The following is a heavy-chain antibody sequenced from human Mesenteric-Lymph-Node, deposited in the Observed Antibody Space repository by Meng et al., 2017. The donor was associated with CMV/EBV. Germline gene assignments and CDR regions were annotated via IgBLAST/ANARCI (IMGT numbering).Heavy chain of an antibody. D-gene: IGHD6-13*01. CDR2: IYSGGST. CDR3: AKGSGSSSWYPNYFDY. CDR1: GFTFSSYA. V-gene: IGHV3-23*03. Sequence: SGFTFSSYAMSWVRQAPGKGLEWVSVIYSGGSTYYADSVKGRFTISRDNSKNTLYLQMNSLRAEDTAVYYCAKGSGSSSWYPNYFDYWGQGTLVTVSS. J-gene: IGHJ4*02.